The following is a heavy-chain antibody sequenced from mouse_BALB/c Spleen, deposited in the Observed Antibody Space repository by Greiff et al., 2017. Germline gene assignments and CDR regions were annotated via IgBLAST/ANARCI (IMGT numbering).Heavy chain of an antibody. J-gene: IGHJ1*01. V-gene: IGHV5-6-5*01. CDR3: ARGCPSIYASNWYFDV. CDR1: GFTFSSYA. CDR2: ISSGGSN. D-gene: IGHD2-12*01. Sequence: EVKLMESGGGLVKPGGSLKLSCAASGFTFSSYAMSWVRQTPEKRLEWVASISSGGSNYYPDSGKGRFTISRDNARNILYLQMSSLRSEDTSMYYCARGCPSIYASNWYFDVWGAGTTVTVSS.